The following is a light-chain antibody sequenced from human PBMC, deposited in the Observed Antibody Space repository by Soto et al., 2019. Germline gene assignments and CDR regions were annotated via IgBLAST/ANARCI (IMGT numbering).Light chain of an antibody. J-gene: IGKJ5*01. CDR1: QSVSSY. V-gene: IGKV3-11*01. CDR2: DAS. Sequence: EIVLTQSPAKMSLSPCDRATLSCRPSQSVSSYLAWYQQKPGQAPRLLIYDASNRATGIPARFSGSGSGTDFTLTISSLEPEDFAVYYCQQRSNWPPITFGQGTRLEIK. CDR3: QQRSNWPPIT.